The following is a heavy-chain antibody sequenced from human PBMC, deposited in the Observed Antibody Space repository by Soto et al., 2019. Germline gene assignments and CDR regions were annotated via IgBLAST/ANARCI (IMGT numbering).Heavy chain of an antibody. J-gene: IGHJ6*02. V-gene: IGHV4-31*03. D-gene: IGHD3-10*02. CDR3: ARAVFGESYYYYYGMDV. CDR1: GGSISSGGYY. CDR2: IYYSGST. Sequence: SETLSLTCTVSGGSISSGGYYWSWIRQHPGKGLEWIGYIYYSGSTYYNPSLKSRVTISVDTSKNQFSLKLSSVTAADTAVYYCARAVFGESYYYYYGMDVWGQGTTVTVAS.